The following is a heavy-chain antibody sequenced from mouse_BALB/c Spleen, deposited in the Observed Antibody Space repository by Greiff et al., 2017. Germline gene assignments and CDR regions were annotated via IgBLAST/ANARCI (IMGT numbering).Heavy chain of an antibody. V-gene: IGHV5-17*02. CDR1: GFTFSSFG. CDR2: ISSGSSTI. J-gene: IGHJ2*01. CDR3: ARGYGNYFDY. D-gene: IGHD2-1*01. Sequence: EVNVVESGGGLVQPGGSRKLSCAASGFTFSSFGMHWVRQAPEKGLEWVAYISSGSSTIYYADTVKGRFTISRDNPKNTLFLQMTSLRSEDTAMYYCARGYGNYFDYWGQGTTLTVSS.